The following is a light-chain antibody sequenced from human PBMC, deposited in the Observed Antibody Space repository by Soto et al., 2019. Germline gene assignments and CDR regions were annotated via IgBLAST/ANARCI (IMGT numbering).Light chain of an antibody. Sequence: QSVLTQPPSVSAAPGQKVTISFSVINSNIGNNYVSWYQQLPGTAPRLLIYDNNKRPSGIPDRFSGSKSGTSATLGITGLQTGDEADYYCGTWDSSLSAGGVVFGGGTKLTVL. J-gene: IGLJ2*01. CDR2: DNN. CDR1: NSNIGNNY. V-gene: IGLV1-51*01. CDR3: GTWDSSLSAGGVV.